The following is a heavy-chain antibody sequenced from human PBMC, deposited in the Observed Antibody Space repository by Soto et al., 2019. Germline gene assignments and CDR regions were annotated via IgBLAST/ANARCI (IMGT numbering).Heavy chain of an antibody. CDR1: GFTFSTYW. D-gene: IGHD5-18*01. J-gene: IGHJ6*02. CDR2: INTDGSST. Sequence: EVQLVESGGGLVQLGGSLRLSCAASGFTFSTYWMHWVRQVPGKGLVWVSRINTDGSSTSYADSVKGRFTISRDNAKNMLSLQMNSLRVEDTGVYFCARRVGYSYGIMDVWGQGTTVTVSS. CDR3: ARRVGYSYGIMDV. V-gene: IGHV3-74*01.